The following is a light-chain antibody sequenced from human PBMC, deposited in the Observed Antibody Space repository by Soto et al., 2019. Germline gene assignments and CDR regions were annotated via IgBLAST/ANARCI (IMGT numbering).Light chain of an antibody. J-gene: IGLJ3*02. CDR3: AAWEDSLNGWV. CDR2: NNN. Sequence: QSVLTQPPSASGTPGQRVTISCSGSYSNIGSNTVNWYQQLPGMAPKLPIYNNNQRPSGVPDRFSGSKSGTSASLAISGLQSDDEADYYCAAWEDSLNGWVFGGGTKLTVL. CDR1: YSNIGSNT. V-gene: IGLV1-44*01.